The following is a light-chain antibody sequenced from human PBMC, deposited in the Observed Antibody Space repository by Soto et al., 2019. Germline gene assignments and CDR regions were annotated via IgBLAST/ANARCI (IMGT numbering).Light chain of an antibody. Sequence: QSVLTKPASVSWSLGQSITMSCTGTSTDVGGYNFVSWYQQHPDKAPKLLIYEVTNRPSGVSNRFSGSKSGNTASLTISGLQAEDEADYYCSSYTSTGTPVFGTGTKVTVL. CDR3: SSYTSTGTPV. J-gene: IGLJ1*01. CDR1: STDVGGYNF. V-gene: IGLV2-14*01. CDR2: EVT.